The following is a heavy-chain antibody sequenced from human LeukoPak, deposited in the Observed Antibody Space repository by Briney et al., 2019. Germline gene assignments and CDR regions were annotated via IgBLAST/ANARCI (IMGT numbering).Heavy chain of an antibody. CDR1: GFTFSSYS. D-gene: IGHD6-19*01. J-gene: IGHJ4*02. CDR3: AKDPHSSGWYGHFDY. V-gene: IGHV3-21*04. CDR2: ISSSSSYI. Sequence: PGGSLRLSCAASGFTFSSYSMNWVRQAPGKGLEWASSISSSSSYIYYADSVKGRFTISRDNAKNSLYLQMNSLRAEDTAVYYCAKDPHSSGWYGHFDYWGQGTLVTVSS.